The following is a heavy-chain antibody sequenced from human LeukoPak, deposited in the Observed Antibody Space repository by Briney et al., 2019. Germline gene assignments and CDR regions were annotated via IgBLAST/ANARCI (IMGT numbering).Heavy chain of an antibody. CDR2: VLYNGGT. CDR1: GGSIKSTGHY. V-gene: IGHV4-39*07. D-gene: IGHD5-18*01. Sequence: KASETLSLTCAVSGGSIKSTGHYWGWIRQPPGKGLEWIGSVLYNGGTYYNPSLKSRVTISLDTSKNQFSLKLTSLTAADTAVYYCARDGYNYGLDRFDCWGQGTLVTFSS. J-gene: IGHJ4*02. CDR3: ARDGYNYGLDRFDC.